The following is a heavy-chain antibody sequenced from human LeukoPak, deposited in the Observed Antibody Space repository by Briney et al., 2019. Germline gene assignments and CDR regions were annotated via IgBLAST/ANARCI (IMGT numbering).Heavy chain of an antibody. CDR2: TNPKNGGT. D-gene: IGHD6-13*01. CDR1: GYTFTDYY. V-gene: IGHV1-2*02. J-gene: IGHJ4*02. CDR3: ARRMTAASGFDY. Sequence: ASVKVSCKASGYTFTDYYIYWVRQAPGQGLEWMGWTNPKNGGTNYAQKFQGRVTMTSDTSISTAYMDLNSLKSDDTAVYYCARRMTAASGFDYWGQGTLVTVSS.